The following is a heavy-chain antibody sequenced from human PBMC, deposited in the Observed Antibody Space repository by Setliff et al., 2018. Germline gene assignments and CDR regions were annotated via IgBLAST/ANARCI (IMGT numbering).Heavy chain of an antibody. Sequence: TSETLSLTCNVSGGSISGSSYVWAWIRQPPGKGLEWIGSISYGGNTYYNPSLKSRVTFSVDTSKIHFSLKLSSVTAADTAVYYCARHVGSRGRGYNYYYYYMDVWGKGTTVTVSS. D-gene: IGHD3-10*01. J-gene: IGHJ6*03. V-gene: IGHV4-39*01. CDR1: GGSISGSSYV. CDR3: ARHVGSRGRGYNYYYYYMDV. CDR2: ISYGGNT.